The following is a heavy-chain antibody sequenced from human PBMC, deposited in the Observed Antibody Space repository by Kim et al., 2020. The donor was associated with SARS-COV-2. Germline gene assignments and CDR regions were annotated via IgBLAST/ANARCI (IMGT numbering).Heavy chain of an antibody. J-gene: IGHJ4*02. D-gene: IGHD3-3*01. V-gene: IGHV3-15*01. Sequence: TDGGTTDYAAPVKGRFTISRDDSKNTLYLQMNSLKTEDTAVYYCIRFSDWGQGTLVTVSS. CDR3: IRFSD. CDR2: TDGGTT.